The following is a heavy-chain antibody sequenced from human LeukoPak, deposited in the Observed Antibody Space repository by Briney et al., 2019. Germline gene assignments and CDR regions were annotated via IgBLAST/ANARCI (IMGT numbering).Heavy chain of an antibody. CDR3: ARGQWLPVFDF. D-gene: IGHD3-22*01. Sequence: MSSETLSLTCSVSGGFNTHYYWSWIRQPPGKGLEWIGYIYHSGSTKYNPSLKSRVTISVDTSKNHFSLKLSSVTAADTAVYYCARGQWLPVFDFWGQGTLVTVSS. CDR1: GGFNTHYY. J-gene: IGHJ4*02. CDR2: IYHSGST. V-gene: IGHV4-59*01.